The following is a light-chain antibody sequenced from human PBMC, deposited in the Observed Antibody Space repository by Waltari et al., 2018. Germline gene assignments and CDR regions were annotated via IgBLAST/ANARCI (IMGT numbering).Light chain of an antibody. J-gene: IGKJ1*01. V-gene: IGKV1-5*03. CDR3: QQFNSFPWT. CDR1: QTISSW. CDR2: KAS. Sequence: DIQMTQSPSSLSASVGDRVTITCRASQTISSWLAWYQQKPGKAPKLLIYKASTLESGVPSRFSGSGSGTEFTLTIRCLQPCDCATYYCQQFNSFPWTFGHGTKVEIK.